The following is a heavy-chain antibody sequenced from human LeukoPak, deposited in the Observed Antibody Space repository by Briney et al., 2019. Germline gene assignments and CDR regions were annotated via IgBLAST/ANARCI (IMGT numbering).Heavy chain of an antibody. CDR2: IWHDGSNK. D-gene: IGHD2-15*01. Sequence: GGSLRLSCAASGFTFSTYVIHWVRQAPGKGLEWVALIWHDGSNKYYGDSVKDRFTISRDNSKNTLYLQMDSLRVEDTAVYYCARDRGSNDPIDYWGQGTLVTVSS. CDR1: GFTFSTYV. J-gene: IGHJ4*02. CDR3: ARDRGSNDPIDY. V-gene: IGHV3-33*01.